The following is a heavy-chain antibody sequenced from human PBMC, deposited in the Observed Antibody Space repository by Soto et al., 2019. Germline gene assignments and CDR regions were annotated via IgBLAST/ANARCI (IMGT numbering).Heavy chain of an antibody. CDR2: ISAYNGNT. V-gene: IGHV1-18*01. D-gene: IGHD3-3*01. J-gene: IGHJ4*02. Sequence: GASVKVSCKASGYTFTSYGISWVRQAPGQGLEWMGWISAYNGNTNYAQKLQGRVTMTTDTSTSTAYMELRSLRSDDTAVYYCARDSPEYYDFWSGYRIQNDCWGQGTLVTVS. CDR1: GYTFTSYG. CDR3: ARDSPEYYDFWSGYRIQNDC.